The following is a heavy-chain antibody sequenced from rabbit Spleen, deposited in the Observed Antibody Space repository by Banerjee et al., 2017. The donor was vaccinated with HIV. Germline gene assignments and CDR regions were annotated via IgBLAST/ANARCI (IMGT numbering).Heavy chain of an antibody. Sequence: QSLEESGGDLVKPGASLTLSCKASGFSFSSSDYICWVRQAPGKGLEWISCIAGSSAFTYFASWAKGRFTISKTSSTTVTLQMTSLTAADTATYFCARDYGGSITYYLALWGQGTLVTVS. CDR2: IAGSSAFT. CDR3: ARDYGGSITYYLAL. CDR1: GFSFSSSDY. J-gene: IGHJ4*01. V-gene: IGHV1S40*01. D-gene: IGHD4-2*01.